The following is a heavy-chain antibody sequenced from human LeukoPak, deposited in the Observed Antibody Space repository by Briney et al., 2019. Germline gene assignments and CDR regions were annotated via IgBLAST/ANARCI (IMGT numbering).Heavy chain of an antibody. J-gene: IGHJ4*02. CDR1: GYTFTGYY. D-gene: IGHD6-19*01. V-gene: IGHV1-2*02. CDR2: INPNSGGT. CDR3: ARGFSSGWYDYFDY. Sequence: GASVKVSCTASGYTFTGYYMNWVRQAPGQGLEWMGWINPNSGGTNYAQKFQGRVTMTRDTSISTAYMELSRLRSDDTAVYYCARGFSSGWYDYFDYWGQGTLVTVSS.